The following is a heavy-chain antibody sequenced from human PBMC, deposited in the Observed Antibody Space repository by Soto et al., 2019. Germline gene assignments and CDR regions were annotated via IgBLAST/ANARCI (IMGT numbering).Heavy chain of an antibody. CDR3: ANRLRGYAYYFDN. J-gene: IGHJ4*02. CDR2: IYWDEDK. CDR1: GFSLSTRGVA. V-gene: IGHV2-5*02. D-gene: IGHD6-25*01. Sequence: QITLKESGPTLVKPTQTLTLTCSFSGFSLSTRGVAVGWIRQPPGKDLEWLALIYWDEDKSYSPSLKSRPTITENTTNNQMAITRPNMDPVDTASYYCANRLRGYAYYFDNGSQQTLVTVSS.